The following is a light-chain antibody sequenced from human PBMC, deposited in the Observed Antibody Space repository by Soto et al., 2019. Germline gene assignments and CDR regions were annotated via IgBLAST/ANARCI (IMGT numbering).Light chain of an antibody. Sequence: DIQMTQSPSTLSASVGDRVTITCRASQSINNWLAWYQQKRGKAPKLFIFTATTVEIGVPSRFSGSQAGTELTLSISRLQPDDFATYCCQQYGSFPRTVGQGTNVDIK. V-gene: IGKV1-5*03. CDR2: TAT. J-gene: IGKJ1*01. CDR1: QSINNW. CDR3: QQYGSFPRT.